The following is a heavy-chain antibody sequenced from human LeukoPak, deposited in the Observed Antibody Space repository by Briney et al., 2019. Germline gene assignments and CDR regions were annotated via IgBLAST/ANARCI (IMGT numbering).Heavy chain of an antibody. CDR1: GFTFSSYA. Sequence: PGRSLRLSCAASGFTFSSYAMHWVRQAPGKGLEWVAVISYDGSNKYYADSVKGRFTISRDNSKNTLYLQMNSLRAEDTAVYYCAKDSSSGYYSNYNFDYWGQGTLVTVSS. J-gene: IGHJ4*02. D-gene: IGHD3-22*01. CDR2: ISYDGSNK. CDR3: AKDSSSGYYSNYNFDY. V-gene: IGHV3-30*04.